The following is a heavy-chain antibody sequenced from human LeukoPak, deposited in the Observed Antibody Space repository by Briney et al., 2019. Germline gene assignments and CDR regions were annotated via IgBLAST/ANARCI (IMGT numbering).Heavy chain of an antibody. Sequence: PSETLSLTCTVSGGSISSGSYYWSWIRQPAGKGLEWIGRIYTSGSTNYNPSLKSRVTISVDTSKNQFSLKLSSVTAADTAVCYCARDNYYDSSGYYYVRGWFDPWGQGTLVTVSS. CDR1: GGSISSGSYY. D-gene: IGHD3-22*01. J-gene: IGHJ5*02. CDR2: IYTSGST. CDR3: ARDNYYDSSGYYYVRGWFDP. V-gene: IGHV4-61*02.